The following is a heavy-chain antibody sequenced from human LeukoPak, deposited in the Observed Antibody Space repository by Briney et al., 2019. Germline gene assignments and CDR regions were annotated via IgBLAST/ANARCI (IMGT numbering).Heavy chain of an antibody. CDR1: GGSISSSSYY. CDR3: ASAAYDFWATPHHYGMDV. V-gene: IGHV4-39*07. J-gene: IGHJ6*02. Sequence: PSETLSLTCTVSGGSISSSSYYWGWIRQPPGKGLEWIGSIYYSGSTYYNPSLKSRVTISVDTSKNQFSLKLSSVTAADTAVYYCASAAYDFWATPHHYGMDVWGQGTTVTVSS. D-gene: IGHD3-3*01. CDR2: IYYSGST.